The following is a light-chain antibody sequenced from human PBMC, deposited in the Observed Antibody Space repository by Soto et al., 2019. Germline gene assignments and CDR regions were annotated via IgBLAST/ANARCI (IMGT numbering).Light chain of an antibody. CDR1: QSVGNSH. CDR2: GAS. CDR3: QQYGNSPPGT. V-gene: IGKV3-20*01. Sequence: ETVLTQSPGTLYFSPGERATLSCRASQSVGNSHVAWYQQRRGLPPRLLIYGASNRATGIPDRFSGSVSGADFTLTISRLEPEDFAVYFGQQYGNSPPGTFGQGTRLEIK. J-gene: IGKJ5*01.